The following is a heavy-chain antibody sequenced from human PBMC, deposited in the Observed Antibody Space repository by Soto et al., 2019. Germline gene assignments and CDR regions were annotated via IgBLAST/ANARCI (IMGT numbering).Heavy chain of an antibody. V-gene: IGHV4-31*03. CDR2: IHYSGST. CDR3: ARDLGYDSSGYSGGFDY. D-gene: IGHD3-22*01. J-gene: IGHJ4*02. CDR1: GGSISSGGYY. Sequence: SETLSLTCTVSGGSISSGGYYWSWIRQDPGKSLEWIGYIHYSGSTYYNPSLKSRVTISVDTSKNQFSLKLSSVTAADTAVYYCARDLGYDSSGYSGGFDYWGQGTLVTVSS.